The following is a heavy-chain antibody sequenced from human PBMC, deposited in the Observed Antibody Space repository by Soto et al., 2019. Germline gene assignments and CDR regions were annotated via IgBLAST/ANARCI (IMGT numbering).Heavy chain of an antibody. CDR3: ARRPKTYYYGSGRIKSWLDP. CDR2: INHSGST. Sequence: QVQLQQWGAGLLKPSETLSLTCAVYGGSFSGYYWSWIRQPPGKGLEWIGEINHSGSTNYNPSLKSRVTISVDTSKNQFSLKLSSVTAADTAVYYCARRPKTYYYGSGRIKSWLDPWGQGTLVTVSS. J-gene: IGHJ5*02. V-gene: IGHV4-34*01. CDR1: GGSFSGYY. D-gene: IGHD3-10*01.